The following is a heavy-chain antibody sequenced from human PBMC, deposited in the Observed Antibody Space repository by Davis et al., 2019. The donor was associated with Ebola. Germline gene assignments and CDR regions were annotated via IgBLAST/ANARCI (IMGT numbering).Heavy chain of an antibody. V-gene: IGHV7-4-1*02. J-gene: IGHJ3*02. CDR2: INSYTGNP. Sequence: ASVQVSCKASGYTFTTYAMNWLRQAPGQGLEWMGWINSYTGNPTYAQGFTGRFVFSLDTSVSTAYLQISSLKAEDTAVYYCARDPALDAFEIWGQGTMVTVSS. CDR1: GYTFTTYA. CDR3: ARDPALDAFEI.